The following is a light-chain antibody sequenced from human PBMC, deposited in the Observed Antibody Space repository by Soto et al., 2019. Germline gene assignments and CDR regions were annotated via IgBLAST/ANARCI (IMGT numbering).Light chain of an antibody. CDR2: GAS. CDR1: QSVSSN. Sequence: EIVMTQSPATLSVSPGERATLSCRASQSVSSNLAWYQQKPGQAPRLLIYGASTRATGIPARFSGSGSGIEFPLPISSLQSEDFAVYYCQQSNTWPPITFGQGTKLEIK. J-gene: IGKJ2*01. CDR3: QQSNTWPPIT. V-gene: IGKV3-15*01.